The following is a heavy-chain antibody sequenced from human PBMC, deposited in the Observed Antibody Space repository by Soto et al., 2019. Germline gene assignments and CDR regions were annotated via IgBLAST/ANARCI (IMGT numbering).Heavy chain of an antibody. CDR1: GFTFSSYS. CDR2: ISSSSSYI. J-gene: IGHJ4*02. D-gene: IGHD5-12*01. CDR3: ARVRDGYNSGYFDY. Sequence: GGSLRLSCAASGFTFSSYSMNWVRQAPGKGLEWVSSISSSSSYIYYADSVKGRFTISRDNAKNSLYLQMNSLRAEDTAVYYCARVRDGYNSGYFDYWGQGTLVTVSS. V-gene: IGHV3-21*01.